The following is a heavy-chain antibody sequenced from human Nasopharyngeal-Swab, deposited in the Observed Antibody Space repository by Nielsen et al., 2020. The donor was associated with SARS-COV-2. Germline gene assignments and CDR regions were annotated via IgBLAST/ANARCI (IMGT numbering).Heavy chain of an antibody. CDR2: IKNDGSEK. D-gene: IGHD3-3*01. Sequence: GESLKISCAATGLSFSGYWMTWVSQAQGKGLEWVANIKNDGSEKYYGDSVKGRFTISRDNAKNSLFLQMSTLRAEDTAVYYCAKITADYDFWSHQYYYYMDVWGKGTTVTVSS. CDR1: GLSFSGYW. CDR3: AKITADYDFWSHQYYYYMDV. V-gene: IGHV3-7*03. J-gene: IGHJ6*03.